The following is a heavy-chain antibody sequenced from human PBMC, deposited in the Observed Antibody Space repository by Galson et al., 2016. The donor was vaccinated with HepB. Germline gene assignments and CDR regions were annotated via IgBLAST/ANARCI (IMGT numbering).Heavy chain of an antibody. Sequence: SLRLSCAASGFTFSDYYMSWFRQAPGKGLECFSYISNINNYTNYADSVRGRFTISRDNAKNSLYLQINSLRAEDTAVYYCARVIRWLDTEKDFWGQGTLFTGSS. V-gene: IGHV3-11*06. CDR2: ISNINNYT. J-gene: IGHJ4*02. D-gene: IGHD5-24*01. CDR1: GFTFSDYY. CDR3: ARVIRWLDTEKDF.